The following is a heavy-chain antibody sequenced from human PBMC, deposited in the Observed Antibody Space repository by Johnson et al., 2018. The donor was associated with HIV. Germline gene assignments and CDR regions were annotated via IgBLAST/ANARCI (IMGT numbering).Heavy chain of an antibody. D-gene: IGHD5-18*01. Sequence: QVQLVESGGGVVQPGGSLRLSCAASGFTFSSYGMHWVRQAPGRGLEWVAFIRYDGSNKYYADSVKGRFTISRDNYKNTLDLQMNSLRAEDTAVYYCAKEVPVYSYGYYDAFDIWGQGTMVTVSS. CDR2: IRYDGSNK. CDR3: AKEVPVYSYGYYDAFDI. CDR1: GFTFSSYG. J-gene: IGHJ3*02. V-gene: IGHV3-30*02.